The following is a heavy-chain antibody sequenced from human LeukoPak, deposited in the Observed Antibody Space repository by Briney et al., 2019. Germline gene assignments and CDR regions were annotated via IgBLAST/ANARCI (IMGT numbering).Heavy chain of an antibody. CDR1: GFTFSSYW. D-gene: IGHD3-22*01. V-gene: IGHV3-74*01. CDR2: INSDGSST. J-gene: IGHJ4*02. Sequence: GGSLRLSCAASGFTFSSYWMHWVRQAPGKGLVWVSRINSDGSSTSYADSVKGRFTISRDNAKNTLYLQMNSLRAEDTAVYYCAREAAYYYDSSGSNFDYWGQGTLVTVSS. CDR3: AREAAYYYDSSGSNFDY.